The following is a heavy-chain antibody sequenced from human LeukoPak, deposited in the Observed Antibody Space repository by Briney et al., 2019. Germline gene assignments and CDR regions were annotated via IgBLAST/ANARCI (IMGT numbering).Heavy chain of an antibody. CDR2: IYYSGST. CDR1: GGSISSSSYY. J-gene: IGHJ4*02. D-gene: IGHD1-26*01. V-gene: IGHV4-39*01. CDR3: ARHSRARQSRVGATTCFTY. Sequence: MASETLSLTCTVSGGSISSSSYYWGWIRQPPGKGLEWIGSIYYSGSTYYNPSLKSRVTISVDTSKNQFSLKLSSVTAADTAGYYWARHSRARQSRVGATTCFTYWGQEPLVTVSS.